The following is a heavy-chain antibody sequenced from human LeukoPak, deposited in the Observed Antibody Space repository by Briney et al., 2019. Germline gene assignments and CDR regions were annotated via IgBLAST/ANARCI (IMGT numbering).Heavy chain of an antibody. Sequence: SETLSLTCTVSGGSISSYYWSWIRQPPGKGLEWIGYFYYSGSTNYNPSLKSRVTISVDTSKNQFSLKLSSVTAADTAVYYCARGLNSSSLDSFWFDPWGQGTLVTVSS. J-gene: IGHJ5*02. CDR1: GGSISSYY. CDR3: ARGLNSSSLDSFWFDP. CDR2: FYYSGST. V-gene: IGHV4-59*01. D-gene: IGHD6-6*01.